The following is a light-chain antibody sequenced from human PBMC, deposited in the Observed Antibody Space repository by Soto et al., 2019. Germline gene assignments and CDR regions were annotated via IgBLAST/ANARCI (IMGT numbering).Light chain of an antibody. CDR2: GAS. CDR3: QQYGSSIT. J-gene: IGKJ5*01. V-gene: IGKV3-20*01. CDR1: QSVSSN. Sequence: EIVMTQSPDTLSVSPGERATLSCRASQSVSSNLAWYQQKPGQAPRLLIYGASNRATGIPDRFSGSGSGTDFTLTISRLEPEDFAVYYCQQYGSSITFGQGTRLEIK.